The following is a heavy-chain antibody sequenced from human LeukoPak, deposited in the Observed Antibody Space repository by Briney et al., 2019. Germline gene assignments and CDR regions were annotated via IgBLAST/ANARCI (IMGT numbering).Heavy chain of an antibody. J-gene: IGHJ6*03. Sequence: GGSLRLSCAASGFTFSSYAMSWVRQAPGKGLEWVSAISGSGGSTYYADSVKGRFTISRDNSKNTLYLQMNSLRAEDTAVYYCARDRDYGVDDYYYYYMDVWGKGTTVTVSS. CDR1: GFTFSSYA. D-gene: IGHD4-17*01. V-gene: IGHV3-23*01. CDR3: ARDRDYGVDDYYYYYMDV. CDR2: ISGSGGST.